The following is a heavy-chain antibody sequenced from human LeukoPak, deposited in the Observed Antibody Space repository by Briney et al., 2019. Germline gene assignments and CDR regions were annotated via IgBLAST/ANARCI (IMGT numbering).Heavy chain of an antibody. CDR3: ARVPYCGSTSCFSWFDP. D-gene: IGHD2-2*01. CDR1: GFTFSNYW. V-gene: IGHV3-74*01. Sequence: GGSLRLSCAASGFTFSNYWMHWVRQAPGKGLVWVPRINSDGSSTDYADSVKGRFTISRDNAKNTLYLQMNSLRAEDTAVYYCARVPYCGSTSCFSWFDPWGQGTLVTVSS. J-gene: IGHJ5*02. CDR2: INSDGSST.